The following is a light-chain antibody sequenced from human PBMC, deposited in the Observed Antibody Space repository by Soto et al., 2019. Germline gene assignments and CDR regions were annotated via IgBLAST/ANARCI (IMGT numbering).Light chain of an antibody. J-gene: IGKJ5*01. CDR1: QSVSSY. Sequence: EIVLTQSPATLSLSPGERATLSCRASQSVSSYLAWYQQKPGQAPRLLIYDASNRATGIPARFSGSGAGTDFTRTISSQEPEDFAVYYCQQRSNWPPITFGQGTRLEIK. CDR2: DAS. V-gene: IGKV3-11*01. CDR3: QQRSNWPPIT.